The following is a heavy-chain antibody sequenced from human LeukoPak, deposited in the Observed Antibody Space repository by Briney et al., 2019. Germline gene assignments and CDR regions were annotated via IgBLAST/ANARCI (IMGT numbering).Heavy chain of an antibody. V-gene: IGHV4-61*01. D-gene: IGHD1-26*01. Sequence: PSETLSLTCTVSGASVSSASYWGWIRQPPGKGVEWIAHIYNGVNTNYNPSLKSRVTISVDTSKNQFSLRLNSVTAADTAVYYCARSRAFNSGAFDPWGQGSLVTVSS. J-gene: IGHJ5*02. CDR3: ARSRAFNSGAFDP. CDR2: IYNGVNT. CDR1: GASVSSASY.